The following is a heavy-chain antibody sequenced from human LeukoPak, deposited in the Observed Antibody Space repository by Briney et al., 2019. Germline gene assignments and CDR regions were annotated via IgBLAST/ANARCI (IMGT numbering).Heavy chain of an antibody. D-gene: IGHD6-13*01. V-gene: IGHV3-23*01. Sequence: PGGSLRLSCAASGFTFSSYAMSWVRQAPGKGLEWLSAISGSGGSTYYADSVKGRFTISRDNSKNTLYLQMNSLRAEDTAVYYCARGYSRSRAFDIWGQGTMVTVSS. CDR1: GFTFSSYA. CDR3: ARGYSRSRAFDI. J-gene: IGHJ3*02. CDR2: ISGSGGST.